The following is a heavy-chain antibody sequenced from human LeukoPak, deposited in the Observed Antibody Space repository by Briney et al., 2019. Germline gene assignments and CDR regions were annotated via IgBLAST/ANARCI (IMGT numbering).Heavy chain of an antibody. V-gene: IGHV3-30*04. CDR2: ISYDGSNK. CDR3: ATANPVAVGYYYGMDV. CDR1: GFTFSSYA. D-gene: IGHD6-19*01. Sequence: GGSLRLSCAASGFTFSSYAMHWVRQAPGKGPEWVAVISYDGSNKYYADSVKGRFTISRDNSKNTLYLQMNSLRAEDTAVYYCATANPVAVGYYYGMDVWGQGTTVTVSS. J-gene: IGHJ6*02.